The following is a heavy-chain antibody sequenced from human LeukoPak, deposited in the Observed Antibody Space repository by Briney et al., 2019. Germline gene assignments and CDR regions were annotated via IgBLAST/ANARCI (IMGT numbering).Heavy chain of an antibody. CDR2: MNPNSGNT. V-gene: IGHV1-8*03. CDR1: GYTFTAYD. J-gene: IGHJ6*02. Sequence: ASVRVSCEASGYTFTAYDINWVRQATGQGLEWMGWMNPNSGNTGYAQKFQGRLTISRNTSTTTAYLELSSLRSEDTAVYYCASGLGFCSGSDCTNLVKDYYYGMNVWGQGTTVTVSS. CDR3: ASGLGFCSGSDCTNLVKDYYYGMNV. D-gene: IGHD2-15*01.